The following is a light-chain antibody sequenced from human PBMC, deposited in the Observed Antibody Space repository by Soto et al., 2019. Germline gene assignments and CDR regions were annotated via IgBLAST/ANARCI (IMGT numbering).Light chain of an antibody. CDR1: QSISSY. CDR2: AAS. J-gene: IGKJ1*01. CDR3: QHSYSTRWT. Sequence: DIQMTQSPSSLSASVGDRVTITCRASQSISSYLNWYQQKPGKAPKLLLSAASSLQSGVPSRVSGSRSGTDFTLTISSLQPEDFATYYCQHSYSTRWTFGQGTKVEIK. V-gene: IGKV1-39*01.